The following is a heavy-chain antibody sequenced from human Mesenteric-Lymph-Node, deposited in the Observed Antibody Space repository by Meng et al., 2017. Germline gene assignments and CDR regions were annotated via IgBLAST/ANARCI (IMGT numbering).Heavy chain of an antibody. J-gene: IGHJ4*02. CDR2: INHSGST. CDR1: GGSFSGYY. Sequence: QVPLQQWGAGLLKPSETLSLTCAVYGGSFSGYYWSWIRHPPGKGLEWIGEINHSGSTNYNPSLKSRVTISVDTSKNQFSLKLSSVTAADTAVYYCARTLRFLEWLLDYWGQGTLVTVSS. V-gene: IGHV4-34*01. D-gene: IGHD3-3*01. CDR3: ARTLRFLEWLLDY.